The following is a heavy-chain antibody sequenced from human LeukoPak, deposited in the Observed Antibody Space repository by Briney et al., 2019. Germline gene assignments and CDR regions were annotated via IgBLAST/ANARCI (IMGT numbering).Heavy chain of an antibody. CDR1: GASISSGRYY. J-gene: IGHJ5*02. CDR2: IYTNGGT. D-gene: IGHD3-10*01. V-gene: IGHV4-61*02. CDR3: ARRGDDDSGGNWFDP. Sequence: SETLSLTCTVSGASISSGRYYWSWIRQPAGKGLEWIGRIYTNGGTSYNPSLKSRVTISLDTSKNEFSLKLSSVTAADTAVYYCARRGDDDSGGNWFDPWGQGTLVTVSS.